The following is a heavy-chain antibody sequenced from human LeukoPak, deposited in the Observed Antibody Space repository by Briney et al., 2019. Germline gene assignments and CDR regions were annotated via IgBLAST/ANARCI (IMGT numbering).Heavy chain of an antibody. CDR3: ARAYYSGSGDLYYFDY. D-gene: IGHD3-10*01. V-gene: IGHV3-30*04. Sequence: PGGSLRLSCAASGFSFGSYAMHWVRQAPGKGLEWVAFISYDGSDKYDADSVKGRFTISRDNSENTLYLQMNSLRAEDTAVYYCARAYYSGSGDLYYFDYWGQGTLVTVSS. CDR1: GFSFGSYA. J-gene: IGHJ4*02. CDR2: ISYDGSDK.